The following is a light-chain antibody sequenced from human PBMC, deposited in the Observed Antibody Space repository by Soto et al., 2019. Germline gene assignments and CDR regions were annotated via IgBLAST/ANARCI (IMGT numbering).Light chain of an antibody. CDR3: SSFRSSGTLYV. V-gene: IGLV2-14*03. CDR2: DVI. J-gene: IGLJ1*01. CDR1: TSDIGSYNH. Sequence: QSALTQPASVSGSPGQSITISCTGTTSDIGSYNHVSWYQQHPGKAPKLMIFDVINRPSGVSNRFSGSKSGNTASLTISGRQAEDEADYYCSSFRSSGTLYVFGTGTKLTVL.